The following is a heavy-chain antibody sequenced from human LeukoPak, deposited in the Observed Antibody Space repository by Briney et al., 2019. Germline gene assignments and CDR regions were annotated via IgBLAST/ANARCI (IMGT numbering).Heavy chain of an antibody. Sequence: PSETLSLTCAVYGGSFSGYYWSWIRQPPGKGLEWIGEINHSGSTNYNPSLKSRITISVDTSKNQFSLKLSSVTAADTAVYYCARHRANAGVTTMVYWGQGTLVTVSS. CDR3: ARHRANAGVTTMVY. CDR2: INHSGST. D-gene: IGHD4-23*01. CDR1: GGSFSGYY. J-gene: IGHJ4*02. V-gene: IGHV4-34*01.